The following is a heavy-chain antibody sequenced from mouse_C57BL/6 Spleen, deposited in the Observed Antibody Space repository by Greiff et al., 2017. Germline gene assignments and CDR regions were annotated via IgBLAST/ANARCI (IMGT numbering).Heavy chain of an antibody. CDR3: ARLGGYYAMDY. CDR1: GYTFTSYW. Sequence: QVQLQQPGAELVKPGASVKLSCKASGYTFTSYWMHWVKQRPGQGLEWIGMIHPNSGSTNYNEKFKSKATLTVDQSSSTAYMQLSSLTSEDSAVYYCARLGGYYAMDYWGQGTSVTVSS. J-gene: IGHJ4*01. CDR2: IHPNSGST. V-gene: IGHV1-64*01.